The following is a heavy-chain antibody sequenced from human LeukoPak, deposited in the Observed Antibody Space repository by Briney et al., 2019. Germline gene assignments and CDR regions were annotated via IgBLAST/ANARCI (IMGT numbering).Heavy chain of an antibody. V-gene: IGHV1-8*01. D-gene: IGHD2-15*01. CDR2: MNPNSGNT. CDR3: ARVPKDVVSSAFDI. J-gene: IGHJ3*02. Sequence: ASVKLSCKASGYTFTSYDINWVRQATGQALEWMGWMNPNSGNTGYAQKFQGRVTMTRNTSISTAYMELSSLRSEDTAVYYCARVPKDVVSSAFDIWGQGTMVTVSS. CDR1: GYTFTSYD.